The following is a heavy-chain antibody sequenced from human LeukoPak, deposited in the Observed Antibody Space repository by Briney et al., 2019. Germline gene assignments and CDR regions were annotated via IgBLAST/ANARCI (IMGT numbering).Heavy chain of an antibody. V-gene: IGHV2-5*02. CDR2: IYCADDR. Sequence: SGPTLGNSTQALRLTCTFSGFSLNTRAAGVGWIRDPPGRALEGLALIYCADDRRYSPSLKSRLTITKDTSKNQVVLTMTNMDPVDTATYFCAHRKNYYDSSVFDNWGQGTLVTVSS. D-gene: IGHD3-22*01. J-gene: IGHJ4*02. CDR1: GFSLNTRAAG. CDR3: AHRKNYYDSSVFDN.